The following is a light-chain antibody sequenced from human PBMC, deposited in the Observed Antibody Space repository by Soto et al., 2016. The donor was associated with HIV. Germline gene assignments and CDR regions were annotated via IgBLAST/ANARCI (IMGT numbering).Light chain of an antibody. V-gene: IGLV3-1*01. J-gene: IGLJ3*02. CDR2: QDN. Sequence: SFELTQPPSVSVSPEQTASITCSGDKLGNKYACWYQQKPGQSPVLVIYQDNKRPSGIPERFSGSNSGNTATLTISGAQALDEAAYYCQTWDNNTAMFGGGTKLTV. CDR1: KLGNKY. CDR3: QTWDNNTAM.